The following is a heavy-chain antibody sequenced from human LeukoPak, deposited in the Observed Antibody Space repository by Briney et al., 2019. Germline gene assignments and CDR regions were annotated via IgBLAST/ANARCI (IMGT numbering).Heavy chain of an antibody. V-gene: IGHV3-74*01. Sequence: GGSLRLSCAASGFTFSSYWMHWVRQAPGKGLVWVSRIKGEGSYTSYADSVKGRFTISRANANHTLYLQMNSLRAEDTAVYYCSRDFGGAWGQGTLVTVPS. D-gene: IGHD3-10*01. J-gene: IGHJ5*02. CDR3: SRDFGGA. CDR2: IKGEGSYT. CDR1: GFTFSSYW.